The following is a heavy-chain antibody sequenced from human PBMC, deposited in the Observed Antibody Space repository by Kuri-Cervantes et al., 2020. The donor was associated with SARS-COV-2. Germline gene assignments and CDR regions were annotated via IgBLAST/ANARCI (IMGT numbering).Heavy chain of an antibody. Sequence: GSLRLSCAASGFSFSSYGMSWVRQAPGQGLEWVAAISYDGNNKYFADSVRGRFTVSRDNSKNTLYLEMDGLRPEDTAVYYCARDMTFDEYGDYFYYYMDVWGKGTTVTVSS. J-gene: IGHJ6*03. CDR1: GFSFSSYG. D-gene: IGHD3-16*01. CDR3: ARDMTFDEYGDYFYYYMDV. CDR2: ISYDGNNK. V-gene: IGHV3-30*03.